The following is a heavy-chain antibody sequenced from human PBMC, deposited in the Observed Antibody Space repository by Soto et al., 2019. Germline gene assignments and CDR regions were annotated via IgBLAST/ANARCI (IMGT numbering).Heavy chain of an antibody. CDR2: ISYDGSNK. J-gene: IGHJ4*02. CDR3: ARGGSEAWIDY. CDR1: GFTFSSYA. D-gene: IGHD1-26*01. V-gene: IGHV3-30-3*01. Sequence: GGSLRLSCAASGFTFSSYAMHWVRQAPGKGLEWVAVISYDGSNKYYADSVKGRFTISRDNSKNTLYLQMNSLRAEDTAVYYCARGGSEAWIDYWGQGTLVTVSS.